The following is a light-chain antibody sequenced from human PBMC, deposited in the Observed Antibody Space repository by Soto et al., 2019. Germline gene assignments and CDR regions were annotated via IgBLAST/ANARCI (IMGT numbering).Light chain of an antibody. V-gene: IGKV3-11*01. CDR1: QSVRTY. Sequence: EIVLTQAPATLYLSPGERATLSCRASQSVRTYLAWYQQKPGQAPRLLISDASDRAAGIPARFSGSGSGTAFTLTIISLEPEDFAVYYCQQRVSWPLTFGGGT. CDR2: DAS. J-gene: IGKJ4*01. CDR3: QQRVSWPLT.